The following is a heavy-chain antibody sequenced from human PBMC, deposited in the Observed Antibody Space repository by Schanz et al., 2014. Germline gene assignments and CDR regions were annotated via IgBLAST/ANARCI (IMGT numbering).Heavy chain of an antibody. V-gene: IGHV3-48*03. CDR3: ARDLISSGWYG. Sequence: VDLVESGGGVVQPGRSLTLSCAVSTSLFSRSVIHWVRQAPGKGLEWVSYISNSGTTIYYADSVKGRFTISRDNAKNSLYLQMNSLRVEDTAVYYCARDLISSGWYGWGQGTLVTVSS. D-gene: IGHD6-19*01. J-gene: IGHJ4*02. CDR1: TSLFSRSV. CDR2: ISNSGTTI.